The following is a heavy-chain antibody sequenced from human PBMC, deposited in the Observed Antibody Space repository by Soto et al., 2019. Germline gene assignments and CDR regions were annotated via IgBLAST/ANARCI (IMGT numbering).Heavy chain of an antibody. CDR1: GFTVSSNY. J-gene: IGHJ6*02. Sequence: EVQLVESGGGLVQPGGSLRLSCAASGFTVSSNYMSWVRQAPGKGLEWVSVIYSGGSTYYADSVKGRFTISRDNSKNTLYLQMNSLRAEDTAVYYCARVSLRPYYYYYGMDVWGQGTTVTVSS. CDR2: IYSGGST. D-gene: IGHD6-25*01. CDR3: ARVSLRPYYYYYGMDV. V-gene: IGHV3-66*01.